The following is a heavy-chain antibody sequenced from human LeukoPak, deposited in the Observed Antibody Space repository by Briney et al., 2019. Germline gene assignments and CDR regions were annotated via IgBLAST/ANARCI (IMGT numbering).Heavy chain of an antibody. D-gene: IGHD5-24*01. Sequence: SETLSLTCTVSGGSISSYYWSWIRQPPGKGLEWIGYIYYSGSTNYNPSLKSRVTISVDTSKNQFSLKLSSVTAADTAVYYCARLNPRDPHYYYYYGMDVWGQGTTVTVSS. CDR1: GGSISSYY. CDR2: IYYSGST. CDR3: ARLNPRDPHYYYYYGMDV. V-gene: IGHV4-59*08. J-gene: IGHJ6*02.